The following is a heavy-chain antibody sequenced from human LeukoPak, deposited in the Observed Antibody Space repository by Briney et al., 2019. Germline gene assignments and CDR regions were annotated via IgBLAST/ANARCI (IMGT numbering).Heavy chain of an antibody. CDR3: ARCPTGSSGYYGFDY. D-gene: IGHD3-22*01. CDR1: GFTFSSYG. V-gene: IGHV3-30*03. J-gene: IGHJ4*02. CDR2: ISYDGSNK. Sequence: GGSLRLSCTASGFTFSSYGMHWVRQAPGKGLEWVAVISYDGSNKYYADSVKGRFTISRDTSKNTLYLQMNSLRADDTAVYYCARCPTGSSGYYGFDYWGQGTLVTVS.